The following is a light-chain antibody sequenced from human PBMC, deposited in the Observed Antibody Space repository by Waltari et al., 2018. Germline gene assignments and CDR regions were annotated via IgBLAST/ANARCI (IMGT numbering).Light chain of an antibody. CDR2: EVN. J-gene: IGLJ1*01. CDR3: CSYAGVDTFYV. V-gene: IGLV2-23*02. CDR1: SSDVGSYDL. Sequence: QSALTQPASVSGSPGPSITIPCTGTSSDVGSYDLVSWYQQHPGKAPQLIIYEVNERPSGVSNRFSGSKSGNTASLTISGLQAEDEADYYCCSYAGVDTFYVFGTGTKVTVL.